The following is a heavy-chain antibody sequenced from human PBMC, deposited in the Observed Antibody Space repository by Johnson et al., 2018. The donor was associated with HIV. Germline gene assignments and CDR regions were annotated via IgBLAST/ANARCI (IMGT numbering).Heavy chain of an antibody. D-gene: IGHD4-17*01. CDR3: ARGVPDYVDAFDI. CDR2: IYSGGST. V-gene: IGHV3-66*01. J-gene: IGHJ3*02. CDR1: GFTFSSYG. Sequence: EVQLVESGGGLVQPGGSLRLSCAASGFTFSSYGMHWVRQAPGKGLEWVSVIYSGGSTYYADSVKGRFTISRDNSKNTLYLQMNSLRAEDTALYYCARGVPDYVDAFDIWGQGTMVTVSS.